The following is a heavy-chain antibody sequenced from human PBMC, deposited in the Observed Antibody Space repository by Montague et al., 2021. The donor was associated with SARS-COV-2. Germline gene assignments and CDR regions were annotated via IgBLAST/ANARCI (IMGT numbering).Heavy chain of an antibody. V-gene: IGHV3-30*18. CDR2: ISYDGSNK. CDR3: AKPDSGSYLHPFDY. CDR1: GFTFSSYG. J-gene: IGHJ4*02. Sequence: SLRLSCAASGFTFSSYGMHWVRQAPGKGLEWVAVISYDGSNKYYADSVKGRFTISRDNSKNTLYLQMNSLRAEDTAVYYCAKPDSGSYLHPFDYWGQGTLVTVSS. D-gene: IGHD1-26*01.